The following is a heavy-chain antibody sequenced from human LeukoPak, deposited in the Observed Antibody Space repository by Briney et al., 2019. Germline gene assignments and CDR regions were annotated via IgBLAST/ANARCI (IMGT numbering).Heavy chain of an antibody. CDR2: INPNSGGT. Sequence: VASVKVSCKASGYTFTGYYIHWVRQAPGQGLGWMGWINPNSGGTNYAQNFQGRVTMTTDTSISTAYMELSRLRSDDTAVYYCARVISGSLYYWGQGTLVTVSS. CDR1: GYTFTGYY. D-gene: IGHD1-26*01. CDR3: ARVISGSLYY. V-gene: IGHV1-2*02. J-gene: IGHJ4*02.